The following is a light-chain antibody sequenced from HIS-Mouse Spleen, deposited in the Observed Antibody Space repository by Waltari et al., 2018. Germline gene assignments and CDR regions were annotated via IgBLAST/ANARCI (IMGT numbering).Light chain of an antibody. J-gene: IGKJ1*01. CDR2: YAS. Sequence: EIVLTQSPDSQSVTPQEKVTITCRASQSISSCLHWYQQKPDQSPKLFIKYASHSFSGVPSRFRGSGSGTDFTLTISSLEAEDAATYYCHQSSSLPPTFGQGTKVEIK. V-gene: IGKV6-21*01. CDR1: QSISSC. CDR3: HQSSSLPPT.